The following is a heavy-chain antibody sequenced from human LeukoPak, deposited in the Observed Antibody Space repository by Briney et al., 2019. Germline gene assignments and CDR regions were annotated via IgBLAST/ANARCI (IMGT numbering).Heavy chain of an antibody. V-gene: IGHV3-20*04. CDR3: ARGFSSSWGYYYYGMDV. CDR2: INWNGGST. J-gene: IGHJ6*02. D-gene: IGHD6-13*01. Sequence: GGSLRLSCAASGFTFDDYGMSWVRQAPGKGLEWVSGINWNGGSTGYADSVKGRFTISRDNAKNSLYLQMNSLRAEDTGVYYCARGFSSSWGYYYYGMDVWGQGTTVTVSS. CDR1: GFTFDDYG.